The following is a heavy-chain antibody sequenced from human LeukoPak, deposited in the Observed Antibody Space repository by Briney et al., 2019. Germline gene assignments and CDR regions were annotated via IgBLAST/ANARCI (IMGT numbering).Heavy chain of an antibody. J-gene: IGHJ3*02. V-gene: IGHV1-24*01. Sequence: ASVKVSCKVSGYTLTELSMHWVRQAPGKGLEWMGGFDPEDGETIYAQKFQGRVTMTEDTSTDTAYMELSSLRSEDTAVYYYATEGVCSSTSCHRDAFDIWGQGTMVTVSS. CDR3: ATEGVCSSTSCHRDAFDI. CDR2: FDPEDGET. CDR1: GYTLTELS. D-gene: IGHD2-2*01.